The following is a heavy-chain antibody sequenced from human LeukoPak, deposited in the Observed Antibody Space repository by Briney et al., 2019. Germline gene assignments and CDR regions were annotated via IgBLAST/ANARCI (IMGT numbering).Heavy chain of an antibody. D-gene: IGHD5-12*01. Sequence: GGSLRLSCSASGFTFSSYAMHWVRQAPGKGLEYVSSISSNGGSTYYADSVKGRFTISRDNSKNTLFLQMSSLRTEDTAVYYCASPYSGYDYNFDHWGQGTLVTVAS. J-gene: IGHJ4*02. CDR3: ASPYSGYDYNFDH. CDR1: GFTFSSYA. CDR2: ISSNGGST. V-gene: IGHV3-64D*06.